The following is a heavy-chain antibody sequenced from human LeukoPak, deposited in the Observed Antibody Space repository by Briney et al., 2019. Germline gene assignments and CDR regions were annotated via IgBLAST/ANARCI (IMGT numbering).Heavy chain of an antibody. CDR1: RFTFSSYG. J-gene: IGHJ6*03. CDR2: IQYDGSNQ. Sequence: GGSLRLSCAASRFTFSSYGMHWVRQAPGKGLEWVAYIQYDGSNQQYADSVKGRFSISRDSSKNTLYLQMNSLRAEDTAVYYCAKDPYGSGLDYMDVWGKGTTVTVSS. CDR3: AKDPYGSGLDYMDV. V-gene: IGHV3-30*02. D-gene: IGHD3-10*01.